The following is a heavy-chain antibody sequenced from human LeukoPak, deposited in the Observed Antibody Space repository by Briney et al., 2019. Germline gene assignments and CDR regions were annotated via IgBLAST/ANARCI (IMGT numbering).Heavy chain of an antibody. CDR1: GYRFTSYC. Sequence: PGESLKISCKVSGYRFTSYCIGWVRQMPGKGLEWMGIIYPGDSGPTYSPSFQGQVTISVDKSINTAYLQWSSLQASDTAMYYCGMSGDRGPLQDDVFDVWGQGTMVTVST. D-gene: IGHD1-26*01. CDR2: IYPGDSGP. CDR3: GMSGDRGPLQDDVFDV. V-gene: IGHV5-51*01. J-gene: IGHJ3*01.